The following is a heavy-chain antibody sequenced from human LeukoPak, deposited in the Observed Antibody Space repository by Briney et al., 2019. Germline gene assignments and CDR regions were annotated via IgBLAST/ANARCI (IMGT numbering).Heavy chain of an antibody. Sequence: GGSLRLSCAASGFTFSSYAMSWVRQAPGKGLEWVSAISGSGGNTYYADSVKGRFTISRDTSKNTLYLQMNSLRAEDTAIYYCVRGHEALGNWGQGTLVTVSS. D-gene: IGHD3-10*01. CDR2: ISGSGGNT. CDR1: GFTFSSYA. V-gene: IGHV3-23*01. CDR3: VRGHEALGN. J-gene: IGHJ4*02.